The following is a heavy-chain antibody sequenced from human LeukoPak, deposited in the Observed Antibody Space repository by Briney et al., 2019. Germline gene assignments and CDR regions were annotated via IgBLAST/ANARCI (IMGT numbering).Heavy chain of an antibody. J-gene: IGHJ4*02. Sequence: GESLQISCSGSGDTFATSWLGWVRQVPGKGLEWVGVIYICDSDARYSPSFRGHVSFSVDRSLTTAFLQWRSLKTSDTAIYYCARRRDSYSGFDFWGQGTLVTVSS. V-gene: IGHV5-51*01. CDR1: GDTFATSW. CDR3: ARRRDSYSGFDF. D-gene: IGHD3-22*01. CDR2: IYICDSDA.